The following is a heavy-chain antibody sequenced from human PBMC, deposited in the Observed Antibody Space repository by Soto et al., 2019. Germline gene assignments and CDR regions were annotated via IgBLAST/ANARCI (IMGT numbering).Heavy chain of an antibody. D-gene: IGHD6-13*01. V-gene: IGHV4-34*01. CDR2: INHSGRT. J-gene: IGHJ5*02. Sequence: SDTLSLTCDVYGCSVSVYCCRWIHQHPGKGLEWIGEINHSGRTNYNPSLKSRVTISVDPSKNQFSLKLSSVPAADTAVYYCARGLRQGYEGTAAGSRGYNWLALWGQGRPVTVS. CDR1: GCSVSVYC. CDR3: ARGLRQGYEGTAAGSRGYNWLAL.